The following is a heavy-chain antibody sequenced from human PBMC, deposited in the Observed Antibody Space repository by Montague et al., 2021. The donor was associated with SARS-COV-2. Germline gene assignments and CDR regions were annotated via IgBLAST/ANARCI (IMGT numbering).Heavy chain of an antibody. V-gene: IGHV4-61*02. CDR1: GGSISSGSYY. CDR3: AREWVYYDILTGYRNWFDP. J-gene: IGHJ5*02. D-gene: IGHD3-9*01. CDR2: IYTSGST. Sequence: TLSLTCTVSGGSISSGSYYWSWIRQPAGKGLEWTGRIYTSGSTNYNPSLKSRVTISVDTSKNQFSLKLSSVTAADTAVYYCAREWVYYDILTGYRNWFDPWGQGTLVTVSS.